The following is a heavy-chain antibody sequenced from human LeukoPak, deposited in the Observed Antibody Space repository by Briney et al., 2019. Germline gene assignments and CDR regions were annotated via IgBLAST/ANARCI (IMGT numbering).Heavy chain of an antibody. CDR1: GGTFSSYA. V-gene: IGHV1-69*13. Sequence: SVKLPCKASGGTFSSYAISWVRQAPGQGLEWMGAIIPIFGTANYAQKFQGRVTITADESTSTAYMELSSLRSEDTAVYYCARDPKGSMVRGVITRYYFDYWGQGTLVTVSS. CDR2: IIPIFGTA. D-gene: IGHD3-10*01. CDR3: ARDPKGSMVRGVITRYYFDY. J-gene: IGHJ4*02.